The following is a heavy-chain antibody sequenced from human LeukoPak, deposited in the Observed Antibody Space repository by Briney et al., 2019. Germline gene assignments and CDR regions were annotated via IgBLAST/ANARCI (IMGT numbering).Heavy chain of an antibody. CDR2: ITSSSSHI. CDR1: GFTFSDSY. D-gene: IGHD4-17*01. V-gene: IGHV3-11*06. CDR3: ARVRATVTPFDY. J-gene: IGHJ4*02. Sequence: GGSLRLSCAASGFTFSDSYMSWIRQAPGKGLQWVSSITSSSSHIYYADPVKGRFTISRDNAKNSLYLQMNSLRAEDTAVYYCARVRATVTPFDYWGQGTLVTVSS.